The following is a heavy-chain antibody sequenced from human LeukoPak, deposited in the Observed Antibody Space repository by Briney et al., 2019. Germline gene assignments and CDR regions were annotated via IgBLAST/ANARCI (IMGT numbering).Heavy chain of an antibody. CDR3: TRLGRAYCGGDCYPGAFDI. J-gene: IGHJ3*02. CDR2: IRSKAYGGTT. CDR1: GFTFGDYA. V-gene: IGHV3-49*03. D-gene: IGHD2-21*02. Sequence: GGSLRLSCTASGFTFGDYAMSWFRQAPGKGLEWVGFIRSKAYGGTTEYAASVKGRFTISRDDSKSIAYLQMNSLKTEDTAVYYCTRLGRAYCGGDCYPGAFDIWGQGTMVTVSS.